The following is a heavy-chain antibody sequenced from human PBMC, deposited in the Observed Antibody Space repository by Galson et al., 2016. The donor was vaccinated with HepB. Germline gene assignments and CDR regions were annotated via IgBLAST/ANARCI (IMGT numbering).Heavy chain of an antibody. CDR1: GFTFSRAW. CDR2: IKSYTDGGTT. J-gene: IGHJ4*02. Sequence: SLRLSCAASGFTFSRAWMNWVRQAPGKGLEWVGRIKSYTDGGTTEYAAPMKGRFTFSRDKPNNRLYLQMNSLKTEDTAVYYCTTSSTRGYTYGPSAYWGRGTLVAVSS. V-gene: IGHV3-15*01. D-gene: IGHD5-18*01. CDR3: TTSSTRGYTYGPSAY.